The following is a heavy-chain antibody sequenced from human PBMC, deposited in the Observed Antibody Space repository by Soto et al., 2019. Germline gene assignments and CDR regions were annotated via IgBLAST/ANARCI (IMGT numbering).Heavy chain of an antibody. CDR3: AKDGSIAAADYFFDY. D-gene: IGHD6-13*01. J-gene: IGHJ4*02. V-gene: IGHV3-30*18. Sequence: PGGSLRLSCAASGFTFSNYAIHWVRQAPGEGLEWVAVVASDGKDKRYADSVKGRFTISRDNSQNTVYLQMNSLRGEDTAVYYCAKDGSIAAADYFFDYWGQGSLVTVSS. CDR1: GFTFSNYA. CDR2: VASDGKDK.